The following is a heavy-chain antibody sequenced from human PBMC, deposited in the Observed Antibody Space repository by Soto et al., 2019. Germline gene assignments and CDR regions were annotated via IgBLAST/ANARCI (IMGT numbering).Heavy chain of an antibody. CDR3: ARELTFYSGYIDY. D-gene: IGHD1-26*01. Sequence: SETLSLTCTVSGGSISSGDYYWSWIRQPPGKGLEWIGYIYYSGSTYYNPSLKSRVTVSVDTSKNQFSLQLNSVTPEDTAVYYCARELTFYSGYIDYWGQGTLVTVSS. V-gene: IGHV4-30-4*01. CDR1: GGSISSGDYY. J-gene: IGHJ4*02. CDR2: IYYSGST.